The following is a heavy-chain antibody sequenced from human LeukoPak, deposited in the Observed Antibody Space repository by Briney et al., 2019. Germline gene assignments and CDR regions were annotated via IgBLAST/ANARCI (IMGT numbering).Heavy chain of an antibody. V-gene: IGHV3-30*02. J-gene: IGHJ5*01. Sequence: GGSLRLSCAASGSSFSSYGMHWVRQASGRGLEWVAFIRYDGSNKDYADSVKGRFTISRDNSKNTLYLEMNSLRAEDTAVYHCAKVRFSDSGRDGLDSWGQGTLVTVS. D-gene: IGHD5-12*01. CDR3: AKVRFSDSGRDGLDS. CDR1: GSSFSSYG. CDR2: IRYDGSNK.